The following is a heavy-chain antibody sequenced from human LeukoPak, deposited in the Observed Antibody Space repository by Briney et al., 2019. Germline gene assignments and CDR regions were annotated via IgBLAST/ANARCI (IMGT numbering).Heavy chain of an antibody. Sequence: PGGSLRLSCAASGFTFSSYGMHWVRQAPGKGLEWVVFIRWDGIIKYYADSVKGRFTISRDTSKNTLYLQMNSQRAEDTAVYYCARSKSYDSSGYYFDYWGQGTLVTVSS. D-gene: IGHD3-22*01. CDR2: IRWDGIIK. J-gene: IGHJ4*02. V-gene: IGHV3-30*02. CDR1: GFTFSSYG. CDR3: ARSKSYDSSGYYFDY.